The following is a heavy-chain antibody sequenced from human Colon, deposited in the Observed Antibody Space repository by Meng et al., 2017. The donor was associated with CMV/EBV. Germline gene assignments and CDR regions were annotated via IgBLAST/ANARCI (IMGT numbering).Heavy chain of an antibody. D-gene: IGHD6-19*01. CDR2: IGGTGTII. CDR3: AKLGGWFRMDS. CDR1: EFTFSTYS. J-gene: IGHJ1*01. V-gene: IGHV3-23*01. Sequence: GGSLRLSCAASEFTFSTYSMNWVRQAPGKGLEWLSVIGGTGTIINYADSVKGRFAISRDNSTNTLYLEMNNLKPEDTAIYYYAKLGGWFRMDSWGQGTPVTVSS.